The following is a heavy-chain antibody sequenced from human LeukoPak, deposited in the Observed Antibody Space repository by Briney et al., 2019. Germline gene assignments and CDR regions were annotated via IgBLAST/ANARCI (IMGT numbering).Heavy chain of an antibody. V-gene: IGHV4-34*01. CDR1: GGSFSGYY. J-gene: IGHJ4*02. CDR3: ARGRYCYDSSGYSGIDY. CDR2: INHSGST. Sequence: SETLSLTCAVYGGSFSGYYWSWIRQPPGKGLEWIGEINHSGSTNYNPSLKSRVTISVDTSKNQFSLKLSSVTAADTAVYYCARGRYCYDSSGYSGIDYWGQGTLVTVSS. D-gene: IGHD3-22*01.